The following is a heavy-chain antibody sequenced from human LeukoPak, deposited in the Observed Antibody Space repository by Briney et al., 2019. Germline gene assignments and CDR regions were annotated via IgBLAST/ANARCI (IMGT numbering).Heavy chain of an antibody. Sequence: GGSLRLSCAASGFTFSSYAMSWVRQAPGKGLEWVSDISGSGSITYYADSVKGRFTISRDNSKNTLYLQMNSLRAEDTAVYYCAKDIGVTLEAVAGQNFDYWGQGTLVTVSS. CDR2: ISGSGSIT. D-gene: IGHD6-19*01. V-gene: IGHV3-23*01. CDR3: AKDIGVTLEAVAGQNFDY. CDR1: GFTFSSYA. J-gene: IGHJ4*02.